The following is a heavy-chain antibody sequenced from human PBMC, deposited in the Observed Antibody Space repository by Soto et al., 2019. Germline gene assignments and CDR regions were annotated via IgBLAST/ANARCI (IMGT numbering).Heavy chain of an antibody. CDR2: IRSKANSYAT. D-gene: IGHD6-13*01. Sequence: PGGSLRLSCAASGFTFSGSPMHWVRQASGKGLEWLGRIRSKANSYATTYAASVKGRFTISRDDSKSTVYLQMNSLKTEDTAVYYCSGPRAESSNNWFDPWGQGAQVTVSS. J-gene: IGHJ5*02. CDR1: GFTFSGSP. CDR3: SGPRAESSNNWFDP. V-gene: IGHV3-73*01.